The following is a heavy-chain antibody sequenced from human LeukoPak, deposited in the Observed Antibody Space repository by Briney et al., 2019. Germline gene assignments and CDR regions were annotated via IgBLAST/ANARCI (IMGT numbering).Heavy chain of an antibody. CDR2: IDPSDSYT. D-gene: IGHD3-10*01. V-gene: IGHV5-10-1*01. Sequence: GESLRIFCKGSGYSFTSYWISWVRQMPGKGLEWMGRIDPSDSYTNYSPSFQGHVTISADKSISTAYLQWSSLKASDAAMYYCAIYYGSGSSFDYWGQGTLVTVSS. CDR1: GYSFTSYW. J-gene: IGHJ4*02. CDR3: AIYYGSGSSFDY.